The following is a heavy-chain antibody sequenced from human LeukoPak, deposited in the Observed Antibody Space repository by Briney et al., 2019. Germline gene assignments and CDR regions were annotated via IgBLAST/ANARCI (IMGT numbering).Heavy chain of an antibody. CDR2: ISGSSGTI. Sequence: GGSPRLSCAASGFNFNTYRMNWVRQAPGKGGDWVSYISGSSGTIYYADSEKGRFTISRDNAKSSLYLQMNSLSAEDTAVYYCARRSEFGVLYYMDVWGKGTTVTVSS. CDR3: ARRSEFGVLYYMDV. D-gene: IGHD3-16*01. V-gene: IGHV3-48*01. CDR1: GFNFNTYR. J-gene: IGHJ6*03.